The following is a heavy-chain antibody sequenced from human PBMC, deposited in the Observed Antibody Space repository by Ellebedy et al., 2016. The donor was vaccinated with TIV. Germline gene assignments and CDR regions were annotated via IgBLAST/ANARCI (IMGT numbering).Heavy chain of an antibody. J-gene: IGHJ4*02. V-gene: IGHV3-30*02. CDR2: IRYDGTNK. D-gene: IGHD3-10*01. CDR3: AKDRLWRGSGTQTFDN. Sequence: PGGSLRLSCAASGFIFSSYGMHWVRQAPRKGLEWVAFIRYDGTNKFHADSVKGRFIISRDNSKNTLYLQMNSLRAEDTAVYYCAKDRLWRGSGTQTFDNWGQGTLVTVSS. CDR1: GFIFSSYG.